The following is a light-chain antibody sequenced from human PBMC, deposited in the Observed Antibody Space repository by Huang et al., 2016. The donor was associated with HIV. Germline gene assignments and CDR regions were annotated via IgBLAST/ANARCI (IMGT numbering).Light chain of an antibody. CDR1: QSISSW. CDR2: KAS. V-gene: IGKV1-5*03. CDR3: QQYKSYST. Sequence: DIQMTQSPSTLSASVGDRVTITCRASQSISSWLAWYQQKPGKAPKLLIYKASSLQSGVPSRFRGSGSGTEFTLTISSLQPDDFATYYCQQYKSYSTFGQGTKLEIK. J-gene: IGKJ2*01.